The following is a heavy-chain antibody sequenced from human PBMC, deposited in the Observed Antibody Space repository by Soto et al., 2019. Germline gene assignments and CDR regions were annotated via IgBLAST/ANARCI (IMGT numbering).Heavy chain of an antibody. CDR2: IIAYNDNT. D-gene: IGHD6-19*01. CDR1: GYTFTSYG. Sequence: QVQLVQSGAEVKKPGASVKVSCKASGYTFTSYGISWVRQAPGQGLEWMGRIIAYNDNTNYTQKLHARVTMTTDTSTSKAYMELSSLRSDNTAVYYCARDHRYSSDWYPTGVAFDIWGQGTMVTVSS. J-gene: IGHJ3*02. V-gene: IGHV1-18*01. CDR3: ARDHRYSSDWYPTGVAFDI.